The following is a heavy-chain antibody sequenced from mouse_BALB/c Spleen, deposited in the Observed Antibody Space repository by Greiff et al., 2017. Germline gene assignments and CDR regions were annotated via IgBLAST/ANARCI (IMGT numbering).Heavy chain of an antibody. CDR3: ARAYYRYDNWYFDV. CDR1: GYTFTSYV. J-gene: IGHJ1*01. Sequence: EVQLQQSGPELVKPGASVKMSCKASGYTFTSYVMHWVKQKPGQGLEWIGYINPYNDGTKYNEKFKGKATLTSDKSSSTAYMELSSLTSEDSAVYYCARAYYRYDNWYFDVWGAGTTVTVSS. D-gene: IGHD2-14*01. V-gene: IGHV1-14*01. CDR2: INPYNDGT.